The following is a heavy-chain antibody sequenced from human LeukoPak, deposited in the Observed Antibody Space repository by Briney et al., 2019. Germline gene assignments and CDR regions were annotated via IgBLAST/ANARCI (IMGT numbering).Heavy chain of an antibody. CDR1: GFTFSDYY. CDR3: ARDRDGYNYYFDY. D-gene: IGHD5-24*01. V-gene: IGHV3-11*01. CDR2: ISSSGSTI. J-gene: IGHJ4*02. Sequence: PGGSLRLSCAASGFTFSDYYMSWIRQAPGKGLEWVSYISSSGSTIYYADSVKGRFTTSRDNAKNSLYLQMNSLRAEDTAVYYCARDRDGYNYYFDYWGQGTLVTVSS.